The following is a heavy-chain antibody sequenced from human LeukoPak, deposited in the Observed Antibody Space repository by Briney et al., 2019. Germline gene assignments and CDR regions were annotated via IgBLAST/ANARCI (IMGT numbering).Heavy chain of an antibody. CDR3: ARRPTGDPKFDY. Sequence: SETLSLTCSVSGGSISNYFWTWIRQPPGKGLEWIGYICSSGSTYYNPSLKSRVTISVDTSKNRFSLKLSTVTAADTAVYYCARRPTGDPKFDYWGQGTLVTVSS. CDR1: GGSISNYF. V-gene: IGHV4-59*08. D-gene: IGHD7-27*01. CDR2: ICSSGST. J-gene: IGHJ4*02.